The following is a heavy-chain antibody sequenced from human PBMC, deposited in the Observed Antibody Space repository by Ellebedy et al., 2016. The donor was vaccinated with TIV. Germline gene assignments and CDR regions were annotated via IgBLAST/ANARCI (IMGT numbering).Heavy chain of an antibody. CDR3: ANMAWGNEDYSVDS. Sequence: GESLKISXAASGFLFNQYGMHWVRQAPGKGLEWVAVIANDGRNKYYGDSVKGRFTISRDNSKNTLYLQMNSLKVEDTGVYYCANMAWGNEDYSVDSWGQGTLVTVSS. J-gene: IGHJ5*01. V-gene: IGHV3-30*18. D-gene: IGHD2-21*01. CDR2: IANDGRNK. CDR1: GFLFNQYG.